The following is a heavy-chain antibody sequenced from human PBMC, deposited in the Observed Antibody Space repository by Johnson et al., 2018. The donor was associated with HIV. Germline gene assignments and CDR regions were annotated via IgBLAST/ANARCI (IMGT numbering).Heavy chain of an antibody. CDR1: GFTFDDYA. V-gene: IGHV3-9*01. CDR2: ISWNSGSI. D-gene: IGHD6-6*01. CDR3: ARDTSIAAARAFDM. J-gene: IGHJ3*02. Sequence: VQLVESGGGLVQPGRSLRLSCAASGFTFDDYAMHWVRQAPGKGLEWVSGISWNSGSIGYADSVKGRFTISRDNAKNSLYLQMNSLRAEDTAFYYCARDTSIAAARAFDMWGQGTVVTVSS.